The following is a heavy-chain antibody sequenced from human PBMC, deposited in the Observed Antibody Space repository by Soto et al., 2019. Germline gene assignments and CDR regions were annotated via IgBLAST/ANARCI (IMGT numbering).Heavy chain of an antibody. CDR2: ISYDGSNK. Sequence: PGGSLSLSCAASGFTFSSYGMHWVRQAPGKGLEWVAVISYDGSNKYYADSVKGRFTISRDNSKNTLYLQMNSLRAEDTAVYYCAKVLLFLEWLPFDYWGQGTLVTVSS. CDR1: GFTFSSYG. CDR3: AKVLLFLEWLPFDY. D-gene: IGHD3-3*01. J-gene: IGHJ4*02. V-gene: IGHV3-30*18.